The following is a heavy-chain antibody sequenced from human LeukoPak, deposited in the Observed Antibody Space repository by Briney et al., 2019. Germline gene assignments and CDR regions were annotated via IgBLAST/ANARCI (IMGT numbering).Heavy chain of an antibody. CDR1: GYSFTSYW. CDR2: IYPGDSDT. J-gene: IGHJ4*02. V-gene: IGHV5-51*01. Sequence: RGESLKISCKGSGYSFTSYWIGWVRQMPGKGLEWMGIIYPGDSDTRYSPSFQGQVTISADKSISTAYLQWSSLKASDTAMYYCARLNYDFWSGYSYYFDYWGQGTLVTVSS. D-gene: IGHD3-3*01. CDR3: ARLNYDFWSGYSYYFDY.